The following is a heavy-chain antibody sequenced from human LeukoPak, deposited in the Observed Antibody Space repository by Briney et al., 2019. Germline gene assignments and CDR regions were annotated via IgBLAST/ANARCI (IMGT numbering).Heavy chain of an antibody. V-gene: IGHV4-59*01. CDR2: IYYSGST. D-gene: IGHD6-6*01. Sequence: PSETLSLTCTVSGGSISSYYWSWIPQPPGKGLEWIGYIYYSGSTNYNPSLKSRVTISVDTSKNQFSLKLSSVTAADTAVYYCARVGYSSSSGAFDIWGQGTMVTVSS. CDR3: ARVGYSSSSGAFDI. J-gene: IGHJ3*02. CDR1: GGSISSYY.